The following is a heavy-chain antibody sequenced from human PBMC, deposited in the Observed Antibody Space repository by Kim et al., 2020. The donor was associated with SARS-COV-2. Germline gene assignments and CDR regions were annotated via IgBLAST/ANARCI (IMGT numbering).Heavy chain of an antibody. D-gene: IGHD2-15*01. CDR3: ARVRWYHGSDWYFDL. Sequence: SETLSLTCTVSGGSISSYYWSWIRQPPVKGLEWIGYIYYSGSTNYNPSLKSRVTISVDTSKNQFSLKLSSVTAADTAVYYCARVRWYHGSDWYFDLWGRGTLVTVSS. CDR2: IYYSGST. V-gene: IGHV4-59*01. CDR1: GGSISSYY. J-gene: IGHJ2*01.